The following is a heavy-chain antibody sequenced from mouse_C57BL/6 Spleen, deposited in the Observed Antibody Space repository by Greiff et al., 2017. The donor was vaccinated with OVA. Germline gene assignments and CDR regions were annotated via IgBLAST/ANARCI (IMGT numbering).Heavy chain of an antibody. CDR3: ARDRGDAFAY. D-gene: IGHD3-3*01. CDR2: ISDGGSYT. CDR1: GFTFSSYA. Sequence: DVHLVESGGGLVKPGGSLKLSCAASGFTFSSYAMSWVRQTPEKRLEWVATISDGGSYTYYPDNVKGRFTISRDNAKNNLYLQMSHLKSEDTAMYYCARDRGDAFAYWGQGTLVTVSA. J-gene: IGHJ3*01. V-gene: IGHV5-4*01.